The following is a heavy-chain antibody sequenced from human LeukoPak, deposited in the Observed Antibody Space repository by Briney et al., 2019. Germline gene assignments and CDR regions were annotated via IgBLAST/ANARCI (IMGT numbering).Heavy chain of an antibody. V-gene: IGHV1-18*04. D-gene: IGHD1-26*01. CDR2: ISAYNGNT. CDR1: GYTFTGYY. J-gene: IGHJ4*02. Sequence: GASVKVSCKASGYTFTGYYMHWVRQAPGQGLEWMGWISAYNGNTNYAQKLQGRVTMTTDTSTSTAYMELSSLRSEDTAVYYCARASSERARFDYWGQGTLVTVSS. CDR3: ARASSERARFDY.